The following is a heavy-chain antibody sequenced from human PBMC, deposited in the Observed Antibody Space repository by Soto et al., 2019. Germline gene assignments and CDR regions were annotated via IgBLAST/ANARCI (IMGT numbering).Heavy chain of an antibody. CDR3: ATDRSYYDSSGKDAFDI. J-gene: IGHJ3*02. D-gene: IGHD3-22*01. V-gene: IGHV1-24*01. CDR2: FDPEDGET. CDR1: GYNLTELS. Sequence: GPSVKVSCKVSGYNLTELSMHWVRQAPGKGLEWMGGFDPEDGETIYAQKFQGRVTMTEDTSTDTAYMELSSLRSEDTAVYYCATDRSYYDSSGKDAFDIWGQGTMVTVPS.